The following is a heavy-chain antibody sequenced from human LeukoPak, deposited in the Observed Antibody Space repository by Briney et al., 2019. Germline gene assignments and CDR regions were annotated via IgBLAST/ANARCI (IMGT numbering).Heavy chain of an antibody. D-gene: IGHD1-26*01. V-gene: IGHV3-30*18. CDR2: ISNDGTNK. Sequence: GGSLRLSCAASGFTFSSSGMHWVRQAPGKGLEWVALISNDGTNKYYADSVKGRFTISRDNSKNTLYLQMNSLRAEDTAVYYCAKQSHTFIVGAPIDYWGQGTLVTVSS. J-gene: IGHJ4*02. CDR3: AKQSHTFIVGAPIDY. CDR1: GFTFSSSG.